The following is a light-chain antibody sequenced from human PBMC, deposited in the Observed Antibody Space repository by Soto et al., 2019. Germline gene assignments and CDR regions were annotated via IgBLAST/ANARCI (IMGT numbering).Light chain of an antibody. CDR2: DAS. V-gene: IGKV3-11*01. Sequence: EIVLTQSPATLSLSPGERATLSCRASQSVSSYLAWYQQKPGQAPRLLIYDASNRATGIPARFSGSGSGTDLTLTIRSLEPEDFAVYFCQQRSNWPPGVTFGPGTKVDIK. J-gene: IGKJ3*01. CDR3: QQRSNWPPGVT. CDR1: QSVSSY.